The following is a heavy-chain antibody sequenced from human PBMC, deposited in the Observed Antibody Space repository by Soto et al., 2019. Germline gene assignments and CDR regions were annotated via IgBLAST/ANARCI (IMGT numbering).Heavy chain of an antibody. V-gene: IGHV3-30-3*01. D-gene: IGHD5-18*01. J-gene: IGHJ6*02. CDR3: ARTVDTAIVTYYHYGMDV. Sequence: QVQLVESGGDVVQPGRSLRLSCAASGFTFNNYAMHWVRQAPGRGLEWVAVMSYDGTNKFYADSVKGRFTISRDNSKNTLYLQLNSLRAADTGVYYGARTVDTAIVTYYHYGMDVWGQGTTVTVSS. CDR2: MSYDGTNK. CDR1: GFTFNNYA.